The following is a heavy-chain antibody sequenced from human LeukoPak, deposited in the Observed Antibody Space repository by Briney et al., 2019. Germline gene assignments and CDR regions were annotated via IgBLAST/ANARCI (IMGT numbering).Heavy chain of an antibody. D-gene: IGHD5-12*01. Sequence: PGRSLRLSCAASGFTFSNYGMHWVRQAPGQGLQWVALISNDGSNKYYTDSVKGRFTISRDNSKNALYLEMNRLRAEDTAVYFCARVVQTGYGGYKTYYYYFAMDVWGQGTTVTVSS. V-gene: IGHV3-30*03. CDR2: ISNDGSNK. J-gene: IGHJ6*02. CDR1: GFTFSNYG. CDR3: ARVVQTGYGGYKTYYYYFAMDV.